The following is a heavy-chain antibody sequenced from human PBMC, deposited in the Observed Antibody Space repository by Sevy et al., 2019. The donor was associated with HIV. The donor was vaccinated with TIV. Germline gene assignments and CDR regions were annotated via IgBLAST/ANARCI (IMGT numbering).Heavy chain of an antibody. Sequence: GGSLRLSCAASGFTVSSYYMSWVRQAPGKGLEWVSVIYSGGSTYYADSVKGRFTISRDNSKNTLYLQMNSLRAEDTAVYYCARVNCSGDSCYYYYGMDVWGQGTTVTVSS. CDR3: ARVNCSGDSCYYYYGMDV. CDR1: GFTVSSYY. V-gene: IGHV3-53*01. CDR2: IYSGGST. J-gene: IGHJ6*02. D-gene: IGHD2-15*01.